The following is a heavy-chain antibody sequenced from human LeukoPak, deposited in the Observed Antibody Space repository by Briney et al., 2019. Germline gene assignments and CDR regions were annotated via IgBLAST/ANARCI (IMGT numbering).Heavy chain of an antibody. CDR3: VRGQATAWGLDY. J-gene: IGHJ4*02. D-gene: IGHD7-27*01. CDR1: GFTFSSNW. Sequence: GGSLRLSCAASGFTFSSNWMHWVRKAPGKGLVWVSHISPDARTITYADFVKGRFTISRDNAKNTVYLQLNSLRAEDTALYYCVRGQATAWGLDYWGQGTLLTVSS. V-gene: IGHV3-74*01. CDR2: ISPDARTI.